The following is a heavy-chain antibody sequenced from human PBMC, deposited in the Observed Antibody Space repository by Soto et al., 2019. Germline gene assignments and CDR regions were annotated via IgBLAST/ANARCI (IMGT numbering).Heavy chain of an antibody. CDR1: GGSISSSSYY. CDR3: ARSIAVAGKLPGADGLVPDY. D-gene: IGHD6-19*01. Sequence: SETLSLTCTVSGGSISSSSYYWGWIRHPPGKGLEWIGSIYYSGSTYYNPSLKSRVTISVDTSKNQFSLKLSSVTAADTAVYYCARSIAVAGKLPGADGLVPDYWGQGTLVTVSS. J-gene: IGHJ4*02. V-gene: IGHV4-39*01. CDR2: IYYSGST.